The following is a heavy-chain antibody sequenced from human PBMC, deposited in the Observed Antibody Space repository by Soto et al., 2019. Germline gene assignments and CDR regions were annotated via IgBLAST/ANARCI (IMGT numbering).Heavy chain of an antibody. CDR3: AREPWGYRGSAKHFDY. CDR2: ISYAGDYK. J-gene: IGHJ4*02. CDR1: GFNFRGFT. Sequence: QVHLVESGGGVVQPGGSLRLSCAASGFNFRGFTMHWVRQAPDKGLEWLSVISYAGDYKNYADSVRGRISISRDNSKNTLFLQINSLRPDDTAVYFCAREPWGYRGSAKHFDYWGQGSLVIVSS. D-gene: IGHD4-4*01. V-gene: IGHV3-30-3*01.